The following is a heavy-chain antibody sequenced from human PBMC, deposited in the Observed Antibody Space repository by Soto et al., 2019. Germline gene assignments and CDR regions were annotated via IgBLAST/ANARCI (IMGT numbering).Heavy chain of an antibody. J-gene: IGHJ6*02. Sequence: LGESLKISCKGSGYSFTSYWISWVRQMPGKGLEWMGRIDPSDSYTNYSPSFQGHVTISADKSISTAYLQWSSLKASDTAMYYCARRDMGSGWHPGGVDVWGQGTTVTVSS. CDR3: ARRDMGSGWHPGGVDV. V-gene: IGHV5-10-1*01. D-gene: IGHD6-19*01. CDR2: IDPSDSYT. CDR1: GYSFTSYW.